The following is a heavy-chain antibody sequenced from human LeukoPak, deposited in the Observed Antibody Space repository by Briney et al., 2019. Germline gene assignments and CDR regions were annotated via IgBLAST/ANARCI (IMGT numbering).Heavy chain of an antibody. CDR1: GFTFSSYG. CDR3: AKDAQRGFDYSNSLDY. J-gene: IGHJ4*02. D-gene: IGHD4-11*01. CDR2: IWSDASDK. Sequence: PGRSLRLSCAASGFTFSSYGMHWVRQAPGKGLEWVAVIWSDASDKYYANSVKGRFTISRDNSKNSLYLQMNSLRAEDTAVYYCAKDAQRGFDYSNSLDYWGQGTRVTVSS. V-gene: IGHV3-33*06.